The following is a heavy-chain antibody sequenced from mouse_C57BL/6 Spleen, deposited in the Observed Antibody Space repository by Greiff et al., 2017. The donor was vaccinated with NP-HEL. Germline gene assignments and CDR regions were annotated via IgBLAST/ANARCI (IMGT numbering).Heavy chain of an antibody. J-gene: IGHJ2*01. D-gene: IGHD1-1*01. V-gene: IGHV14-4*01. CDR2: IDPENGDT. Sequence: EVQLQQSGAELVRPGASVKLSCTASGFNIKDDYMPWVKQRPEQGLAWIGWIDPENGDTEYASKFQGRATITADTSSNTAYLQLSSLTSEDTAVYYFTTTVVAHFDYWGQGTTLTVSS. CDR3: TTTVVAHFDY. CDR1: GFNIKDDY.